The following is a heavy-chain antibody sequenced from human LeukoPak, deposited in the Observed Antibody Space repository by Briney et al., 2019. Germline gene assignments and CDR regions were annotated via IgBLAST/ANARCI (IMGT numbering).Heavy chain of an antibody. CDR2: ISSSSSYI. D-gene: IGHD1-26*01. CDR1: GFTFSSYS. J-gene: IGHJ4*02. CDR3: ARDHEAGASDY. Sequence: GGSLRLSCAASGFTFSSYSMNWVRQAPGKGLEWVSSISSSSSYIYYADSVKGRFTISRDNAKNSLYLQMNSLRAEDTAVYYCARDHEAGASDYWGQGTLATVSS. V-gene: IGHV3-21*01.